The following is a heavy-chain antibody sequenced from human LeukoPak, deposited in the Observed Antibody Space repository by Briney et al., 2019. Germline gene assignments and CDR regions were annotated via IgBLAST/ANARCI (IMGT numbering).Heavy chain of an antibody. CDR1: GYTFTGYY. Sequence: ASVKVSCKASGYTFTGYYMHWVRQAPGQGLEWMGWINPNSGGTNYAQKFQGRVTMTRDTSISTAYMELSRLRSDDTAVYYCARDRDCSSTSCPLDYWGQGTLVTVSS. CDR3: ARDRDCSSTSCPLDY. CDR2: INPNSGGT. J-gene: IGHJ4*02. D-gene: IGHD2-2*01. V-gene: IGHV1-2*02.